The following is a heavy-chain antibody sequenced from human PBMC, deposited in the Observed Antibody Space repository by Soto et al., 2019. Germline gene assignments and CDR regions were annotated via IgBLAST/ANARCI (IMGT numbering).Heavy chain of an antibody. D-gene: IGHD2-2*02. V-gene: IGHV1-69*13. CDR1: GGTFSRYA. Sequence: AAVKVSCKASGGTFSRYAISWVRQAPGQGLEWMGGIIPIFGTANYAQKFQGRVTITADESTSTAYMELSSLRSEDTAVYYCARNGNQLLYSTEYNWFDPWGQGTLVTVSS. CDR2: IIPIFGTA. CDR3: ARNGNQLLYSTEYNWFDP. J-gene: IGHJ5*02.